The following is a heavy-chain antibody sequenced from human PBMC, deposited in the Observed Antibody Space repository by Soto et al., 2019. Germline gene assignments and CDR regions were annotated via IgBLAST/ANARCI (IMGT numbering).Heavy chain of an antibody. CDR3: GKERRGSGWSVCNF. V-gene: IGHV3-23*01. Sequence: AQLLESGGDLVQPGGSLRLSCAASGFTFRDYTMNWVRQAPGKGLEWVADISGNGNSARHADSVKGRFTISRDDSQNTLYLHMNSLRVDDTAIYYCGKERRGSGWSVCNFWGQGTLVTVSP. CDR2: ISGNGNSA. D-gene: IGHD6-19*01. J-gene: IGHJ4*02. CDR1: GFTFRDYT.